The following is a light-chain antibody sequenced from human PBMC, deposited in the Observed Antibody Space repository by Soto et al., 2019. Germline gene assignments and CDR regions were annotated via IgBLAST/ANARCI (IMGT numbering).Light chain of an antibody. CDR3: QLEKT. V-gene: IGKV1-39*01. J-gene: IGKJ2*01. CDR2: AAS. CDR1: QSISSY. Sequence: DIQMTQSPSSLSASVGDRVTITCRASQSISSYLNWYQQKPGKAPKLLIYAASSLQSGVPSRFSGSGSGTDFTLTISSLQPEDFATYYCQLEKTFGQGTKLEIK.